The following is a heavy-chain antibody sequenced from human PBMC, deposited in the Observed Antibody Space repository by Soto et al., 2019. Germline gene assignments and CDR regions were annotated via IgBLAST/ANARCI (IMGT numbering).Heavy chain of an antibody. Sequence: QVQLVQSGAEVKKPGSSVKVSCKASGGTFSSYAISWVRQAPGQGLEWMGGIIPIFGTANYAQKFQGRVTLTADKSTSTAYMEMSSLRSEDAAVYYCAREYSAIYGSGSFRGYYYYGMDVWGQGTPVTVSS. CDR2: IIPIFGTA. D-gene: IGHD3-10*01. V-gene: IGHV1-69*06. CDR1: GGTFSSYA. CDR3: AREYSAIYGSGSFRGYYYYGMDV. J-gene: IGHJ6*02.